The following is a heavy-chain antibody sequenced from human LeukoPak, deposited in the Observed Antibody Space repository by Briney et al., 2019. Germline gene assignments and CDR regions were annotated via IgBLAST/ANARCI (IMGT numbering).Heavy chain of an antibody. CDR1: GFTFSSYA. J-gene: IGHJ6*02. V-gene: IGHV3-23*01. CDR3: AKDFARGYSYGSDYYYYGMDV. Sequence: GKSLRLSCAASGFTFSSYAMSWVRQAPGKGLEWVSAISGSGGSTYYADSVKGRFTISRDNSKNTLYLQMNSLRAEDTAVYYCAKDFARGYSYGSDYYYYGMDVWGQGTTVTVSS. CDR2: ISGSGGST. D-gene: IGHD5-18*01.